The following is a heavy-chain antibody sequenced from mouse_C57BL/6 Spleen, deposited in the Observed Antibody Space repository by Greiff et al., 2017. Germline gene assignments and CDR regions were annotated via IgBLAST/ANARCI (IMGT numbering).Heavy chain of an antibody. D-gene: IGHD1-1*01. CDR1: GFTFSSYG. CDR3: ARHVEGYYGSSYGLDY. CDR2: ISSGGSYT. V-gene: IGHV5-6*01. Sequence: EVHLVESGGDLVKPGGSLKLSCAASGFTFSSYGMSWVRQTPDKRLEWVATISSGGSYTYYPDSVKGRFTISRDNAKNTLYLQMSSLKSEDTAMYYCARHVEGYYGSSYGLDYWGQGTTLTVSS. J-gene: IGHJ2*01.